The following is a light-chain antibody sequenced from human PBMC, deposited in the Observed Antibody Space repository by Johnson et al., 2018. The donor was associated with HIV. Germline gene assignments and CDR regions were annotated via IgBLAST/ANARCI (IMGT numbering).Light chain of an antibody. CDR3: AAWYDSLNGAV. V-gene: IGLV1-44*01. J-gene: IGLJ1*01. CDR1: SSNIGSYT. CDR2: RNN. Sequence: QSVLTQPPSVSAPPGQKVTISCSGSSSNIGSYTVNWYQQPPGTAPKLLIYRNNHRPSGVPDRFSGPKSGTSASLPITGHQVDDDADYYCAAWYDSLNGAVFGTGTEVA.